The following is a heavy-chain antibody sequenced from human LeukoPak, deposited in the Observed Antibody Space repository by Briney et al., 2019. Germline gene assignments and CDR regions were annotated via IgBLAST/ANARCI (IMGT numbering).Heavy chain of an antibody. D-gene: IGHD6-13*01. CDR2: ISGSGDST. Sequence: GGSLRLSCAASGFTFSSYDMSWVRQAPGKGLEWVSVISGSGDSTYYAGSVKGRFTISRDNSKNTLYLQMNSLRAEDTAVYYCAKRGLGSSWSNLDYWGQGTLVTVSS. J-gene: IGHJ4*02. V-gene: IGHV3-23*01. CDR3: AKRGLGSSWSNLDY. CDR1: GFTFSSYD.